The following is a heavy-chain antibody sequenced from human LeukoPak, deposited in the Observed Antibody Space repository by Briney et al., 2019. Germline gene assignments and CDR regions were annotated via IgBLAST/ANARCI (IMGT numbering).Heavy chain of an antibody. V-gene: IGHV3-53*01. Sequence: GGSLRLSCAASGFTVSSNYMSWVRQAPGKGLEWVSVIYSGGSTYYADSVKGRFTISRDNSKNTLYLQMNSLRAEDTAVYYCARVYGDNRWLGFYYYYMDVWGKGTTVTVSS. J-gene: IGHJ6*03. CDR3: ARVYGDNRWLGFYYYYMDV. CDR2: IYSGGST. CDR1: GFTVSSNY. D-gene: IGHD4-17*01.